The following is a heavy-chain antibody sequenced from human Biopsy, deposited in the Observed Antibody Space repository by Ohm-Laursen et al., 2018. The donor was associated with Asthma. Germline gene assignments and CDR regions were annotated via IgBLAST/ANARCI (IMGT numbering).Heavy chain of an antibody. CDR2: IHYSGST. CDR3: ARASVAASSNWFDP. Sequence: TLSLTCDVYGGSFSNYYWTWIRQPPGKGLEWFGFIHYSGSTSYNPSLKGGVTISVDTSKNQFSLKLSSVTAADTAVYYCARASVAASSNWFDPWGQGTLVTVSS. V-gene: IGHV4-30-4*08. CDR1: GGSFSNYY. D-gene: IGHD6-19*01. J-gene: IGHJ5*02.